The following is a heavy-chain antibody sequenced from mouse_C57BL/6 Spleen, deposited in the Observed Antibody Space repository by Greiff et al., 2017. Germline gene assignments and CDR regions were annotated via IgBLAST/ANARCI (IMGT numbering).Heavy chain of an antibody. CDR3: ARGSLYYYGTQYFDV. J-gene: IGHJ1*03. V-gene: IGHV5-17*01. CDR2: ISSGSSTI. Sequence: EVNLVESGGGLVKPGGSLKLSCAASGFTFSDYGMHWVRQAPEKGLEWVAYISSGSSTIYYADTVKGRFTISRDNAKNTLFLQMTSLRSEDTAMYYCARGSLYYYGTQYFDVWGTGTTVTVSS. CDR1: GFTFSDYG. D-gene: IGHD1-1*01.